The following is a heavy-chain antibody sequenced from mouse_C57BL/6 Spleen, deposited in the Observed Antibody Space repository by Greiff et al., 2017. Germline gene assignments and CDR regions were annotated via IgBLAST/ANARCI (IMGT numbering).Heavy chain of an antibody. V-gene: IGHV1-76*01. J-gene: IGHJ4*01. CDR2: IYPGSGNT. D-gene: IGHD2-3*01. CDR3: ARSGNDCYYDDYAMDY. CDR1: GYTFTDYY. Sequence: QVQLQQSGAELVRPGASVKLSCKASGYTFTDYYINWVKQRPGQGLEWIARIYPGSGNTYYNEKFKGKATLTAEKSSSTAYMQLSSLTSEDSAVYFCARSGNDCYYDDYAMDYWGQGTSVTVAS.